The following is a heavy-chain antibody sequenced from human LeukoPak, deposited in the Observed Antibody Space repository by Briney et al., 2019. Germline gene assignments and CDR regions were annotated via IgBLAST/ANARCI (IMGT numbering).Heavy chain of an antibody. V-gene: IGHV3-21*04. CDR1: RLTFSRYS. D-gene: IGHD3-10*01. Sequence: PGGFLRLSCAASRLTFSRYSMNWVRQAPGKGLEWVSSISSGSSYIYYADSVKGRFTISRDNAKNSLYLQMNSLRAEDTAVYYCAKSQEYYGLNWFDPWGQGTLVTVSS. J-gene: IGHJ5*02. CDR3: AKSQEYYGLNWFDP. CDR2: ISSGSSYI.